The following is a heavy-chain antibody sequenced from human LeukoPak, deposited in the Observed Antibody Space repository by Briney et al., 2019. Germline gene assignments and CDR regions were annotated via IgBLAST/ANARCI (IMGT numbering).Heavy chain of an antibody. CDR3: ARETARGWFKALDY. Sequence: ASVKVSCKASGYTFTGYYMHWVRQAPGQGLEWMGWINPNSGGTNYAQKFRGRVTMTRDTSISTAYMELSRLRSDDTAVYYCARETARGWFKALDYWGQGTLVTVSS. V-gene: IGHV1-2*02. CDR1: GYTFTGYY. D-gene: IGHD6-19*01. J-gene: IGHJ4*02. CDR2: INPNSGGT.